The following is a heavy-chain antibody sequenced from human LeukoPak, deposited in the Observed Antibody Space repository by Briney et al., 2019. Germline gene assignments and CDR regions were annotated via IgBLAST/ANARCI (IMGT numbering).Heavy chain of an antibody. J-gene: IGHJ5*02. Sequence: GGSLRLSCAASGFTFSDCYMSWSRQAPGKGLEWLSYISPSTTHTSYADSVKGRFTISRDNAKNLLYLQMNSLRAEDTAVYYCARGGHGAADQWGQGTLVTVSS. CDR3: ARGGHGAADQ. D-gene: IGHD1-26*01. CDR1: GFTFSDCY. V-gene: IGHV3-11*05. CDR2: ISPSTTHT.